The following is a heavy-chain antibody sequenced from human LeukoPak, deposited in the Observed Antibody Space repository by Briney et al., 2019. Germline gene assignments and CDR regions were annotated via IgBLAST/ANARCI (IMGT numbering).Heavy chain of an antibody. V-gene: IGHV4-31*03. Sequence: SETLSLACTVSGGSISSGGYYWSWIRQHPGKGLEWIGYIYYSGSTYYNPSLKSRVTISVDTSKNQFSLKLSSVTAADTAVYYCARRPNDGESGYYYVNWFDPWGQGTLVTVSS. CDR3: ARRPNDGESGYYYVNWFDP. D-gene: IGHD3-22*01. CDR1: GGSISSGGYY. J-gene: IGHJ5*02. CDR2: IYYSGST.